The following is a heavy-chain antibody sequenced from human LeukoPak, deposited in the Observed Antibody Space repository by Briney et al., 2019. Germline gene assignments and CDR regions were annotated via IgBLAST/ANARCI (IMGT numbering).Heavy chain of an antibody. D-gene: IGHD6-13*01. Sequence: GRSLRLSRAASGFTFSDHYINWVRQAPGHGLEWVGGIRNKASSYTTEYAASVKGRFTISRDDAENSLYLQMNSLKTEDTAVYYCAGLRPTTASGMWGQGTLVTVSS. CDR1: GFTFSDHY. J-gene: IGHJ4*02. V-gene: IGHV3-72*01. CDR3: AGLRPTTASGM. CDR2: IRNKASSYTT.